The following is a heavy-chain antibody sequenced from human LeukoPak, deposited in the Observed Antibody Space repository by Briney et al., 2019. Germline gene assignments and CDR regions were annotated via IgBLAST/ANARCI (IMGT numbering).Heavy chain of an antibody. J-gene: IGHJ4*02. D-gene: IGHD2-2*01. Sequence: GGSLRLSCAASGFTFSTYGMHWVRQAPGKGLQWVAVIWYDGSNKQYADSVKGRFTISRDNSKNTLYLQMNGLRAEDTAVYYCARSRYCSSTSCYGFLDYWGQGTLVTVSS. V-gene: IGHV3-33*01. CDR2: IWYDGSNK. CDR1: GFTFSTYG. CDR3: ARSRYCSSTSCYGFLDY.